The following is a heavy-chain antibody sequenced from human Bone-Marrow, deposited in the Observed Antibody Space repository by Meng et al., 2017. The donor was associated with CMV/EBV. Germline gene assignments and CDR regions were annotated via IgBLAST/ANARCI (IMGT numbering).Heavy chain of an antibody. J-gene: IGHJ6*02. CDR3: ARVNYGFESVMDV. D-gene: IGHD3-10*01. CDR1: GFTFSSYW. Sequence: GESLKISCAASGFTFSSYWMHWVRQAPEKGLVWVSRINSDGSSTSYADSVKGRFTISRDNAKNTLYLQMNSLRAEDTAVYYCARVNYGFESVMDVWGQGTTVTVSS. V-gene: IGHV3-74*01. CDR2: INSDGSST.